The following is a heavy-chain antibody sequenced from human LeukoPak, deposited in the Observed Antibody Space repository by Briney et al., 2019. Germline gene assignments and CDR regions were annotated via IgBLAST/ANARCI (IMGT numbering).Heavy chain of an antibody. CDR2: IYQSGST. CDR3: ATLGGKDYYASGSYYNALYFDY. Sequence: SETLSLTCTVSGDSISSSSYYWGWIRQPPGKGLEWIGEIYQSGSTNYNPSLQSRVTISVDKSKNQFSLKMSSVTAADTAVYICATLGGKDYYASGSYYNALYFDYWGQGTLVTVSS. J-gene: IGHJ4*02. CDR1: GDSISSSSYY. D-gene: IGHD3-10*01. V-gene: IGHV4-39*07.